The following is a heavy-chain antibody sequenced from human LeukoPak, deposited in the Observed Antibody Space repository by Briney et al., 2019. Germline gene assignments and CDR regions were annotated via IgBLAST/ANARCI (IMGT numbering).Heavy chain of an antibody. J-gene: IGHJ5*02. D-gene: IGHD5-18*01. Sequence: GESLKISCQGSGYRFTNYWIAWVRQMPGKGMEWMGIIDPGDSDARYSPSFEGQVTISAGNSINTVYLQWSSLKASDSAMFYCARAVDTALGWFDPWGQGTLVTVSS. CDR1: GYRFTNYW. CDR3: ARAVDTALGWFDP. CDR2: IDPGDSDA. V-gene: IGHV5-51*01.